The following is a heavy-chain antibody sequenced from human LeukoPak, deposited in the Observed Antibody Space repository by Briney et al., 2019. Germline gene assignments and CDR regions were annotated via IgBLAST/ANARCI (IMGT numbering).Heavy chain of an antibody. V-gene: IGHV1-69*01. CDR2: IIPIFDAI. CDR1: GGTFSSNA. Sequence: VASVKVSCKASGGTFSSNAVSWVRQAPGQGLEWMGGIIPIFDAINYAQKFQGRLTITADESTSTAYMELSSLRSEDTAMYYCARPRGSRASHDAFDIWGQGTMVTVSS. J-gene: IGHJ3*02. D-gene: IGHD5-18*01. CDR3: ARPRGSRASHDAFDI.